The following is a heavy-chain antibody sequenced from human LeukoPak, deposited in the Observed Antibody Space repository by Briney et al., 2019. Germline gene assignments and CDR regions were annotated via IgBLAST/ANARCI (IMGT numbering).Heavy chain of an antibody. Sequence: GGSLRLSCSASGFTLSSYWVSSVRQPPGKGLEWVANIKQDGSEIYYVDSVKGRFTISRHNAKNSLYLQMNSLRAEDTAVYYCARDSRIQLWRDWGQGTLVTVSS. J-gene: IGHJ4*02. CDR3: ARDSRIQLWRD. CDR2: IKQDGSEI. D-gene: IGHD5-18*01. CDR1: GFTLSSYW. V-gene: IGHV3-7*03.